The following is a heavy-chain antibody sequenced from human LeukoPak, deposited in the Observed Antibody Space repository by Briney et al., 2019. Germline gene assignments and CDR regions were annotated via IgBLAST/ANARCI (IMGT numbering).Heavy chain of an antibody. CDR3: ARGGSYSVSGAFDI. V-gene: IGHV3-21*01. Sequence: GGSLRLSCAASGFTFSSYSMNWVRQAPGKGLEWVSSISSSSSYIYYADSVKGRFTISRDNAKNSLYLQMNSLRAEDTAVYYCARGGSYSVSGAFDIWGQGTMVTVSS. CDR1: GFTFSSYS. J-gene: IGHJ3*02. D-gene: IGHD1-26*01. CDR2: ISSSSSYI.